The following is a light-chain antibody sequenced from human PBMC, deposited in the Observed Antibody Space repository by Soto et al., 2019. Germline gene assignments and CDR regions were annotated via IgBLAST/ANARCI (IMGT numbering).Light chain of an antibody. Sequence: QSVLTQPRSVSGSPGQSVTISCTGTSSDVGGSDYVSWCQHHPGKAPKLVIYDVTKRPSGVPDRFSGSKSGNTASLTISGLQAEDEADYYCASYAGYYVFGTGTKATVL. CDR1: SSDVGGSDY. CDR3: ASYAGYYV. J-gene: IGLJ1*01. V-gene: IGLV2-11*01. CDR2: DVT.